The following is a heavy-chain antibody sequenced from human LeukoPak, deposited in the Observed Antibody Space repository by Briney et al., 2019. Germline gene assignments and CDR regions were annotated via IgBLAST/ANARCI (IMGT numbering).Heavy chain of an antibody. CDR1: GDSISSSTYY. J-gene: IGHJ4*02. CDR3: ASGTYYYGSGTL. Sequence: PSETLSLTCTVSGDSISSSTYYWGWIRQPPGKGLEWIGSIYYSGSTYYNPSLKSRVTISVDTSKNQFSLKLSSVTAADTAVYYCASGTYYYGSGTLWGQGTLVTVSS. V-gene: IGHV4-39*07. D-gene: IGHD3-10*01. CDR2: IYYSGST.